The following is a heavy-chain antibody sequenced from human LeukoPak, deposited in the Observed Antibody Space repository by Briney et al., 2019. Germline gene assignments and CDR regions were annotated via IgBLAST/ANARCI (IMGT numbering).Heavy chain of an antibody. CDR3: ANLRWLWHYYYMDV. D-gene: IGHD4-17*01. V-gene: IGHV4-39*07. CDR1: GGSISSSSYY. J-gene: IGHJ6*03. Sequence: SETLSLTCTVSGGSISSSSYYWGWIRQPPGKGLEWIGSIYYSGSTYYNPSLKSRVTISVDTSKNQFSLKLSSVTAADTAGYYCANLRWLWHYYYMDVWGKGTTVTVSS. CDR2: IYYSGST.